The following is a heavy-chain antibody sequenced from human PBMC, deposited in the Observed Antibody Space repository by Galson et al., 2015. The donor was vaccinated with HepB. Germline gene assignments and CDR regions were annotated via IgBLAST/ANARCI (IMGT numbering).Heavy chain of an antibody. CDR3: ATQVVDFWSGYCY. CDR2: FDPENNET. J-gene: IGHJ4*02. CDR1: GYTLTELS. D-gene: IGHD3-3*01. Sequence: SVKVSCKVSGYTLTELSMHWVRQAPGKGLEWMGGFDPENNETVYAQKFQGRVTMTEDTSTETGYMELRSLRSEDTALYYCATQVVDFWSGYCYWGQGTLVTVSS. V-gene: IGHV1-24*01.